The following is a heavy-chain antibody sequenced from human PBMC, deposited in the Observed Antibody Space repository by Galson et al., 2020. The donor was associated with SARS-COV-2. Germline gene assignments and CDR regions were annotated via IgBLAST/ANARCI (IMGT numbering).Heavy chain of an antibody. V-gene: IGHV4-61*02. CDR1: GGSIRSGNSC. CDR3: AREEPYYYQSGSYYFAP. J-gene: IGHJ5*02. Sequence: TLSLTCTVSGGSIRSGNSCWSWLRQSAGKGLEWIGRIYTSGTTTYNPSLKSRVTVSADMSKNQFSLELRSVTAADTAVYYCAREEPYYYQSGSYYFAPWGQGTLVTVSS. D-gene: IGHD3-10*01. CDR2: IYTSGTT.